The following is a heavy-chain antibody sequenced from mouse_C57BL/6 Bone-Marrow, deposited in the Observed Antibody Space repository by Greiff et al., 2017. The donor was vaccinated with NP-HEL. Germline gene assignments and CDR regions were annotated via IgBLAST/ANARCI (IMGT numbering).Heavy chain of an antibody. V-gene: IGHV1-84*01. CDR3: AILSMDY. CDR2: IYPGSGNT. D-gene: IGHD1-1*02. J-gene: IGHJ4*01. Sequence: QQRPGQGLEWIGWIYPGSGNTKYNEKFKGKATLTVDTSSSTAYMQLSSLTSEDSAVYFCAILSMDYWGQGTSVTVSS.